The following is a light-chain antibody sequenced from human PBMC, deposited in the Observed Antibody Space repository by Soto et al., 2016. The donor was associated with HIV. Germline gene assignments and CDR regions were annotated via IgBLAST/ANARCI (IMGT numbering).Light chain of an antibody. CDR3: QQYYSYPYT. CDR1: QGISSS. V-gene: IGKV1-8*01. J-gene: IGKJ2*01. CDR2: AAS. Sequence: AIRMTQSPSSFSASTGDRVTITCRASQGISSSLAWYQQKPGKAPKVLIYAASTLQSGVPSRFSGSGSGTGFTLTISCLQAEDFATYYCQQYYSYPYTFGQGTKPEIK.